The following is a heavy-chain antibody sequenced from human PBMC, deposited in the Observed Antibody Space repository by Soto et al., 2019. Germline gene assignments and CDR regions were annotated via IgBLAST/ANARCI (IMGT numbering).Heavy chain of an antibody. D-gene: IGHD2-21*01. V-gene: IGHV3-64*01. Sequence: GSLRLSCAASGFTFSSYGMHWVRQAPGKGLEYVSAITSSGFNADYASSVKGRFTISRDNSKNTLYLQMGSLRAEDMAVYYCARRIPFGYGMDVWGQGTTVTVSS. CDR1: GFTFSSYG. J-gene: IGHJ6*02. CDR2: ITSSGFNA. CDR3: ARRIPFGYGMDV.